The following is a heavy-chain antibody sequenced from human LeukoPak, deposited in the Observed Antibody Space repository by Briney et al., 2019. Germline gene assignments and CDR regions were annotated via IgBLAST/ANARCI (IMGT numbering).Heavy chain of an antibody. D-gene: IGHD3-10*01. V-gene: IGHV1-2*02. CDR2: INPNSGGT. CDR1: GYTFTGYY. CDR3: ARGRVYYGSGTDYYYMDV. Sequence: ASVKVSCKASGYTFTGYYMHWVRQAPGQGLEWMGWINPNSGGTNYAQKFQGRVTMTRDTSISSAYMELSRLRSDDTAVYYCARGRVYYGSGTDYYYMDVWGKGTTVTVSS. J-gene: IGHJ6*03.